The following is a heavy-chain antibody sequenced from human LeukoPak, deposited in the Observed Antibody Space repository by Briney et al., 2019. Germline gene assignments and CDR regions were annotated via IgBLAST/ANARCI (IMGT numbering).Heavy chain of an antibody. D-gene: IGHD2-15*01. CDR1: GFTFSSTW. J-gene: IGHJ6*03. CDR2: IKEDGGEK. Sequence: GRSLRLSCAASGFTFSSTWMSWVRQAPGKGLEWVSNIKEDGGEKNYVDSVKGRFIISRDNVKNSLYLQMNSLRDEDTAVYYCARDFGYCRGGSCYTRMDVWGKGTTVTVSS. CDR3: ARDFGYCRGGSCYTRMDV. V-gene: IGHV3-7*01.